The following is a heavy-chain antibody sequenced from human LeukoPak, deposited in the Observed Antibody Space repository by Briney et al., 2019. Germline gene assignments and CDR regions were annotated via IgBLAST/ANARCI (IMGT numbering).Heavy chain of an antibody. Sequence: SETLSLTCSVSGGSISSYYWSWIRQPPGKGLEWIGNIFYTGSTKYNPSLKSRVTISVDTSKNQISLKLSSVTAAGTAMYYCARSAHYYYDSANGVAFDVWGQGTMVTVSS. J-gene: IGHJ3*01. CDR2: IFYTGST. D-gene: IGHD3-22*01. V-gene: IGHV4-59*01. CDR1: GGSISSYY. CDR3: ARSAHYYYDSANGVAFDV.